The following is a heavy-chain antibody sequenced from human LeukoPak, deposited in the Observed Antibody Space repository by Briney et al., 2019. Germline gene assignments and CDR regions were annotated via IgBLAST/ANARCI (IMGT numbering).Heavy chain of an antibody. CDR3: ARMQLWGPH. V-gene: IGHV3-7*01. Sequence: GGSLTLSCAASGFTLSSYWMSCVRQAPGKGVEWVANIKQDGSEKNYVDSVKGRFTISRDNAKNSVYLQMNSLRGEDTAVYYCARMQLWGPHWGQGTLVTVSS. CDR1: GFTLSSYW. J-gene: IGHJ4*02. D-gene: IGHD3-16*01. CDR2: IKQDGSEK.